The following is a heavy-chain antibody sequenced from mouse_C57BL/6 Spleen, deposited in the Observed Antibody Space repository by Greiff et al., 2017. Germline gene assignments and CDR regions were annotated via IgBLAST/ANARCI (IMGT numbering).Heavy chain of an antibody. V-gene: IGHV1-50*01. CDR2: IDPSDSYT. CDR1: GYTFTSYW. Sequence: VQLQQPGAELVKPGASVKLSCKASGYTFTSYWMQWVKQRPGQGLEWIGEIDPSDSYTNYNQKFKGKATLTVDTSSSTAYMQLSSLTSEDSAVYYCARRYYDYGYAMDYWGQGTSVTVSS. J-gene: IGHJ4*01. CDR3: ARRYYDYGYAMDY. D-gene: IGHD2-4*01.